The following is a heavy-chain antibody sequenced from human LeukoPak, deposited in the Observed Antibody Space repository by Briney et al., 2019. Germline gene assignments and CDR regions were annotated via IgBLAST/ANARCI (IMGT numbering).Heavy chain of an antibody. CDR3: ARDKVTGKDWFDP. CDR1: GYTFTSYG. CDR2: ISAYNGNT. V-gene: IGHV1-18*01. J-gene: IGHJ5*02. Sequence: GASVKVSCKASGYTFTSYGISWVRQAPGQGLECMGCISAYNGNTNYAQKRQGGVTMTTDTSTSTAYMELRSLRSDDTAVYYCARDKVTGKDWFDPWGQGTLVTVSS. D-gene: IGHD1-14*01.